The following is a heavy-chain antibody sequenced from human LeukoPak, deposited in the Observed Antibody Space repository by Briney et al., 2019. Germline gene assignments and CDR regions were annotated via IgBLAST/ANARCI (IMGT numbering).Heavy chain of an antibody. V-gene: IGHV3-74*01. CDR3: ARARYCSSTSCYTKRTGYYYYYMDV. Sequence: GGSLRLSCAVSGFTSSTYWMHWVRQAPGKGLVWVSRINDDGTYTVYADSVKGRFTISRDNAESTLYLQMNSLRAADTAVYYCARARYCSSTSCYTKRTGYYYYYMDVWGKGTTVTVSS. D-gene: IGHD2-2*02. CDR2: INDDGTYT. CDR1: GFTSSTYW. J-gene: IGHJ6*03.